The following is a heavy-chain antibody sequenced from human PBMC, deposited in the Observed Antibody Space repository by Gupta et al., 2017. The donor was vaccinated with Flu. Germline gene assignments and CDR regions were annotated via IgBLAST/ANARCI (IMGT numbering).Heavy chain of an antibody. CDR2: IRGDGDTT. V-gene: IGHV3-23*01. CDR1: GFPFSIFA. Sequence: DVELLESGGGLVQPGGSLRLSCAASGFPFSIFAMGWVRQAPGKGLEWVANIRGDGDTTYYADSVRGRFTISRDNAKNTLYLQLSSLRVEDTAVYYCARDFYSQLPDAYDLWGQRTLVTVSS. J-gene: IGHJ3*01. D-gene: IGHD2-21*01. CDR3: ARDFYSQLPDAYDL.